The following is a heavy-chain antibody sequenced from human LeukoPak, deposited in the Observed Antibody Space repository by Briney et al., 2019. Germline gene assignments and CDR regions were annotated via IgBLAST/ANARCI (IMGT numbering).Heavy chain of an antibody. CDR2: INNDGSNT. V-gene: IGHV3-74*01. CDR3: TRVLTGTSLFDY. J-gene: IGHJ4*02. D-gene: IGHD1-7*01. CDR1: GFTFSTYK. Sequence: GGSLRLSCAASGFTFSTYKMHWVRQAPGKGLEWVSRINNDGSNTRYADSVKGRFTISRDNAKNTLHLQMSSLRAEDTAVYFCTRVLTGTSLFDYWGQGTLVTVSS.